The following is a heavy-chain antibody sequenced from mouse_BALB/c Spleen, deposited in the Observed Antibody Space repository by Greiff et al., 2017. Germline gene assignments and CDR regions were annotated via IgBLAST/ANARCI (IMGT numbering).Heavy chain of an antibody. CDR3: ARYLYAMDY. Sequence: EVQLQQSGGDLVKPGGSLKLSCAASGFTFSSYGMSWVRQTPDKRLEWVATISSGGSYTYYPDSVKGRFTISRDNAKNTLYLQMSSLKSEDTAMYYCARYLYAMDYWGQGTSVTVSS. J-gene: IGHJ4*01. V-gene: IGHV5-6*01. CDR1: GFTFSSYG. D-gene: IGHD5-1*01. CDR2: ISSGGSYT.